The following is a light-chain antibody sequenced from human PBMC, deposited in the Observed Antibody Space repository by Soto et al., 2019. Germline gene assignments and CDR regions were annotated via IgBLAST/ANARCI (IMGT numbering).Light chain of an antibody. V-gene: IGKV3-20*01. CDR3: QHYHGSPPT. Sequence: TVLTQTPGTLSLSPGERAALSCRASQSVSSDWLAWYQQKPGQPPRLLIYGASNRATGIPDRFSGSGSGTDFTLTISRLEPEDFAFYFCQHYHGSPPTFGQGTMVEIK. J-gene: IGKJ1*01. CDR1: QSVSSDW. CDR2: GAS.